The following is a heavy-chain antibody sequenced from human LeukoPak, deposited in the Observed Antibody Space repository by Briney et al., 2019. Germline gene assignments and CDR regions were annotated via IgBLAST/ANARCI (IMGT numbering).Heavy chain of an antibody. V-gene: IGHV1-69*04. CDR1: GGTFSSYA. CDR2: IIPILGIA. CDR3: ARGDSSSWYDY. J-gene: IGHJ4*02. D-gene: IGHD6-13*01. Sequence: SVKVSCKASGGTFSSYAISWVRQAPGQGLEWIGRIIPILGIANYAQKFQGRVTITADKSTSTAYMELSSLRSEDTAVYYCARGDSSSWYDYWGQGTPVTVSS.